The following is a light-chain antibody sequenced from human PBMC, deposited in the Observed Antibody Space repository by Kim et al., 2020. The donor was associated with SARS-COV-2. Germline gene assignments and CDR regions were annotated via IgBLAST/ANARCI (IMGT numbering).Light chain of an antibody. CDR1: SLRSYY. CDR2: GKN. J-gene: IGLJ1*01. V-gene: IGLV3-19*01. Sequence: SSELTQDPAVSVALGQTVRITCQGDSLRSYYASWYQQKPGQAPVLVIYGKNNRPSGIPDRFSGSSSGNTASLTIPGAQAEDEADYYFNSRASSGIHPDVF. CDR3: NSRASSGIHPDV.